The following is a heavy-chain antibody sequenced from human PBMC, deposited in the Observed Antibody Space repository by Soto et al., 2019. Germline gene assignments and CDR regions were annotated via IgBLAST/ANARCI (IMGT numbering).Heavy chain of an antibody. V-gene: IGHV4-30-4*01. CDR2: IYYSGST. CDR1: GGSISSGDYY. J-gene: IGHJ4*02. Sequence: SETLSLPYTVSGGSISSGDYYWSWIRQPPGKGLEWIGYIYYSGSTYYNPSLKSRVTISVDTSKNQFSLKLSSVTAAGTAVYYCARDDYDSSGYSKWGQGTLVTVSS. CDR3: ARDDYDSSGYSK. D-gene: IGHD3-22*01.